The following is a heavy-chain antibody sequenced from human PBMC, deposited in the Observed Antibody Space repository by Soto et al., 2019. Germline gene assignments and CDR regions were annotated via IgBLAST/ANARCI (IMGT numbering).Heavy chain of an antibody. CDR3: ARTTLLWFGELYVRYYYYGMDV. CDR2: INHSGST. V-gene: IGHV4-34*01. J-gene: IGHJ6*02. Sequence: SETLSLTCAVYGGSFSGYYWSWIRQPRGKGLEWIGEINHSGSTNYNPSLKSRVTISVDTSKNQFSLKLSSVTAADTAVYYCARTTLLWFGELYVRYYYYGMDVWGQGTTVTVSS. CDR1: GGSFSGYY. D-gene: IGHD3-10*01.